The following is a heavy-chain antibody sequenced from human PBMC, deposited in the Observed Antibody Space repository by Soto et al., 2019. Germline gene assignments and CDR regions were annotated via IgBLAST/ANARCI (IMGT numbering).Heavy chain of an antibody. Sequence: EVQLVESGGGLVKPGGSLRLSCAASGFTFSSYSMNWVRQAPGKGLEWVSSISSSSSYIYYADSVKGRFTISRDNAKNSLYLQMNSLRAEDTAVYYCARDSLGGSIWYSWFDPWGQGTLVTVSS. CDR1: GFTFSSYS. V-gene: IGHV3-21*01. CDR2: ISSSSSYI. D-gene: IGHD6-13*01. J-gene: IGHJ5*02. CDR3: ARDSLGGSIWYSWFDP.